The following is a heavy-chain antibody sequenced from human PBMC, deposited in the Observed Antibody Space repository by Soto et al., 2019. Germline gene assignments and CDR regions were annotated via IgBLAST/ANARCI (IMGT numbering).Heavy chain of an antibody. CDR2: ITWNSGNI. J-gene: IGHJ6*02. V-gene: IGHV3-9*01. D-gene: IGHD3-22*01. CDR3: AKDTGDSSGYYYYYYYGMDV. CDR1: GFIFNNYA. Sequence: QAGGSLRLSCAASGFIFNNYAKHWVRQAPGKGLEWVSGITWNSGNIGYADSVKGRFTISRDNAENSLYLQMNSLRPEDTALYYCAKDTGDSSGYYYYYYYGMDVWGQGTTVTVSS.